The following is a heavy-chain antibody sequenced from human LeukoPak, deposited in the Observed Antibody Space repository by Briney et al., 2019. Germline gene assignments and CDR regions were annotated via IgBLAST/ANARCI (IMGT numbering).Heavy chain of an antibody. CDR2: IYYSGST. V-gene: IGHV4-31*03. J-gene: IGHJ5*02. Sequence: SETLSLTCTVSGGSISSGGYYWSWIRQHPGKGLEWIGYIYYSGSTYYNPSLKSRVTISADTSKNQFSLKLSSVTAADTAVYYCARGPLNWFDPWGQGTLVTVSS. CDR3: ARGPLNWFDP. CDR1: GGSISSGGYY.